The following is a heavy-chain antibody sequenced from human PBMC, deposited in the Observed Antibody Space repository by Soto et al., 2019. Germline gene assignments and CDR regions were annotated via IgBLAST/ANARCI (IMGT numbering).Heavy chain of an antibody. J-gene: IGHJ5*02. V-gene: IGHV3-7*01. CDR1: GLTFSSYW. CDR2: IKQDGSEK. CDR3: ARVPGT. Sequence: WGSLRLFCAASGLTFSSYWMSWVRQAPGKGLEWVANIKQDGSEKYYVDSVKGRFTISRDNAKNSLYLQMNSLRAEDTALYYCARVPGTWGQGTLVTVSS.